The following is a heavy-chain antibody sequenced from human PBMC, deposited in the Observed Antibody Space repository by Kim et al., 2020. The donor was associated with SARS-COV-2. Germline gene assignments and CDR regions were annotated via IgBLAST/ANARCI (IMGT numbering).Heavy chain of an antibody. CDR3: ATTMVRGVITHYGMDV. CDR1: GFTVSSNY. Sequence: GGSLRLSCAASGFTVSSNYMSWVRQAPGKGLEWVSVIYSGGSTYYADSVKGRFTISRDNSKNTLYLQMNSLRAEDTAVYYCATTMVRGVITHYGMDVWGQGTTVTVSS. D-gene: IGHD3-10*01. J-gene: IGHJ6*02. CDR2: IYSGGST. V-gene: IGHV3-53*01.